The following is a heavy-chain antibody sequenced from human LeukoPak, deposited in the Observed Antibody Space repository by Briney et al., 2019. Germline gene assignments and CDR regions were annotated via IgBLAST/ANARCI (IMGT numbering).Heavy chain of an antibody. Sequence: KSSETLSLTYTVYSPFISRTSDYWGWIRQPPGKGLEWIGSIYYSGSTYYNPSLKSRVTISVDTSKSTFSLKLNTVTAADTAVYYCARHSVWVPSGGYYFDYWGQGTLVTVSS. J-gene: IGHJ4*02. CDR1: SPFISRTSDY. CDR2: IYYSGST. V-gene: IGHV4-39*01. D-gene: IGHD5/OR15-5a*01. CDR3: ARHSVWVPSGGYYFDY.